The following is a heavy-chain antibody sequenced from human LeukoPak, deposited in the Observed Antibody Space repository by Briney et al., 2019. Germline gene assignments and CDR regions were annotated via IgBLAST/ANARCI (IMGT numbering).Heavy chain of an antibody. Sequence: SVKVSCKASRGIFSSYAISGVGQAPGQGLEWMGGILPFFGTANYAQKFQGRVTITADKSTSTAYMELSSLRSEDTAVYYCARDYYDSSGYQVGLDYWGQGTLVTVSS. CDR2: ILPFFGTA. J-gene: IGHJ4*02. V-gene: IGHV1-69*06. CDR3: ARDYYDSSGYQVGLDY. D-gene: IGHD3-22*01. CDR1: RGIFSSYA.